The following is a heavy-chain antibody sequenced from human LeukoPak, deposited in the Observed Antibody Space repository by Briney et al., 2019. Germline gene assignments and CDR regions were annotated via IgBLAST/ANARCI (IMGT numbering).Heavy chain of an antibody. V-gene: IGHV1-69*05. CDR3: ASPGGGPYYYDSSGYYLDY. J-gene: IGHJ4*02. Sequence: ASVKVSCKASGGTFSSYAISWVRQAPGQGLEWMGRIIPIFGTANYAQKFQGRVTITTDESTSTAYMELSSLRSEDTAVYYCASPGGGPYYYDSSGYYLDYWGQGTRVTVSS. CDR1: GGTFSSYA. D-gene: IGHD3-22*01. CDR2: IIPIFGTA.